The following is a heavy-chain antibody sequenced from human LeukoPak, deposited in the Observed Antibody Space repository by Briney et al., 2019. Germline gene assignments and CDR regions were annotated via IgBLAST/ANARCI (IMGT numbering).Heavy chain of an antibody. J-gene: IGHJ4*02. D-gene: IGHD3-16*01. Sequence: GGSLRLSCAASGSTFSNYAITWVRQAPGKGLEWVSSISSGGGSTYYADSVKGRFTISRDNSKNTLFLQMNSLRAEDTAMYYCAKDLWVLTGYWGQGTLVTVSS. CDR3: AKDLWVLTGY. CDR2: ISSGGGST. V-gene: IGHV3-23*01. CDR1: GSTFSNYA.